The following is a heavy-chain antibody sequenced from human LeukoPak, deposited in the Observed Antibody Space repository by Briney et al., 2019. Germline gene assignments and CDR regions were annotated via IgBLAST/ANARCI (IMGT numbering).Heavy chain of an antibody. D-gene: IGHD6-6*01. J-gene: IGHJ6*02. V-gene: IGHV4-39*01. CDR1: GGSISSSSYY. CDR2: IYYSGST. Sequence: SETLSLTCTVSGGSISSSSYYWGWIRQPPGKGLEWIGSIYYSGSTYYNPSLKSRVTISVDTSKNQFSLKLSSVTAADTAVYXXXXXXXSSSSAGGYYYGMDVWGQGTTVTVSS. CDR3: XXXXXSSSSAGGYYYGMDV.